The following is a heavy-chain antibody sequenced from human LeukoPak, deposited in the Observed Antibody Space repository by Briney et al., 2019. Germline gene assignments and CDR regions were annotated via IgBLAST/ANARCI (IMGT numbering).Heavy chain of an antibody. Sequence: SETLSLTCAVYGGSFSGYYWSWIRQPPGKGLEWIGEINHSGSTNYNPSLKSRVTISVDTSKNQFSLKLSSVTAADTAAYYCARDGVATRLDAFDIWGQGTMVTVSS. CDR1: GGSFSGYY. CDR2: INHSGST. CDR3: ARDGVATRLDAFDI. J-gene: IGHJ3*02. D-gene: IGHD5-12*01. V-gene: IGHV4-34*01.